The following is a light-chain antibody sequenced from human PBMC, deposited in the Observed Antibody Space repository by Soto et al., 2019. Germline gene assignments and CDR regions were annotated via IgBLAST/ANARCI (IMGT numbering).Light chain of an antibody. CDR2: DAS. J-gene: IGKJ4*01. V-gene: IGKV3-11*01. CDR1: QSVSSY. Sequence: EMVLTQSPATLSLSPGERATLSCRASQSVSSYLAWYQQKPGQAPRLLIYDASNRATGIPARFSGSGSGTDFTLTISSLEPEDLAVYNCQQRSNCPLTFGGGTKVEIK. CDR3: QQRSNCPLT.